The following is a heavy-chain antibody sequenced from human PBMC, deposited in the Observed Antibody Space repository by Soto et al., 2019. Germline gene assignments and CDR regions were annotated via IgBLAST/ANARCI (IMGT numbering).Heavy chain of an antibody. CDR2: INGGSGNT. V-gene: IGHV1-3*01. Sequence: QVQLLQSGTEVKKPGASMKISCEPSGFPFTSYTYHWVRQAPGQRPEWVAWINGGSGNTEFSQKLQDRATLTRDTSANTIFLDLRTLTSDDAATYYCARARYMANWYIDLWGRGTLVIVS. J-gene: IGHJ2*01. D-gene: IGHD2-2*02. CDR1: GFPFTSYT. CDR3: ARARYMANWYIDL.